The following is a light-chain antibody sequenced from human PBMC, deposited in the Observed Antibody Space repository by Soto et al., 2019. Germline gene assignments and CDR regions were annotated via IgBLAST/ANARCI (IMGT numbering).Light chain of an antibody. V-gene: IGKV3-20*01. CDR1: QSVSSSY. J-gene: IGKJ1*01. CDR3: QQYGTSPWT. Sequence: EIVLTQSPGTLSLSPGEGATLSCRASQSVSSSYLAWYQQKPGQAPRLLIYGASNRATGIPDRFSGGGSGTDFTLTVNKLEPEDSAVYYCQQYGTSPWTFGQGNKVEIK. CDR2: GAS.